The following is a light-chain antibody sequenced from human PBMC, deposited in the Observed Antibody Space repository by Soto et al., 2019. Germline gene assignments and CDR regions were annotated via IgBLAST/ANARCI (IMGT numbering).Light chain of an antibody. J-gene: IGLJ2*01. CDR1: SSDVGSYNL. V-gene: IGLV2-23*02. CDR2: EVS. CDR3: CSYAGSYTWI. Sequence: SALTQPASVSGSPGQSITISCTGSSSDVGSYNLVSWYQQHPGKAPKLMIYEVSKRPSGVSNRFSGSKSGNTASLTISGLQAEDEADYYCCSYAGSYTWIFGGGTKLTVL.